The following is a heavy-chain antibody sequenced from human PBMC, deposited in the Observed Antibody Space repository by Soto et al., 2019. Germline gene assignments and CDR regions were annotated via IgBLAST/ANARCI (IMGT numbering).Heavy chain of an antibody. CDR3: AGPGYSSQDY. J-gene: IGHJ4*02. D-gene: IGHD5-18*01. CDR2: ISNRGDDT. CDR1: GFTFSSFA. Sequence: GGSLRLSCAASGFTFSSFALSWVRQAPGMGLEWVSAISNRGDDTDYADSVKGRFTISRDNSKNTLYLQMNSLRAEDTAIYYCAGPGYSSQDYWGQGALVTVSS. V-gene: IGHV3-23*01.